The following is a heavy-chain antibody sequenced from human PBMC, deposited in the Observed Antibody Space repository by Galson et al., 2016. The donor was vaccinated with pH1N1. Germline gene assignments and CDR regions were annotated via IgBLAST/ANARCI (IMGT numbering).Heavy chain of an antibody. Sequence: SLRLSCAASGFTLGDFHMDWVRQAPGKGLEWVGRITKRPEGYTTQDAASVRGRFIISREDSKDLLYLQMNSLTTEDTAVYYCTRENHHKFDYWGQGTLVTVSS. CDR2: ITKRPEGYTT. V-gene: IGHV3-72*01. J-gene: IGHJ4*02. CDR3: TRENHHKFDY. CDR1: GFTLGDFH.